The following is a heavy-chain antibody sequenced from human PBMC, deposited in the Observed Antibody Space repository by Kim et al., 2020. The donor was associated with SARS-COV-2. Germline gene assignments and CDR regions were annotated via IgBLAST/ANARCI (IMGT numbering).Heavy chain of an antibody. Sequence: GGSLRLSCAASGFTFSTFGMSWVRQAPGKGLEWVTAVGNRDESTYYSDSVKGRFFISRDSSKNTLYLQMNNLRTDDTAVYYCARAGGGLRAYNFFGPWGQGTLVTVSS. CDR3: ARAGGGLRAYNFFGP. D-gene: IGHD1-1*01. CDR1: GFTFSTFG. J-gene: IGHJ5*02. CDR2: VGNRDEST. V-gene: IGHV3-23*01.